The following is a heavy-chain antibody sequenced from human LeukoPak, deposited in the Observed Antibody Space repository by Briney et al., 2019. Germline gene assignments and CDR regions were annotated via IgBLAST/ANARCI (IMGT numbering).Heavy chain of an antibody. V-gene: IGHV1-69*05. CDR2: IIPILGTT. Sequence: ASVKVSCKASGGTFSSHAISWVRQVPGQGREWMGGIIPILGTTNYAQKLQRRVTITTDESTSTAYMELSSLRSEDTAVYYCARSRIFGGVIGRAFDIWGQGTMVSVSS. J-gene: IGHJ3*02. CDR1: GGTFSSHA. D-gene: IGHD3-16*02. CDR3: ARSRIFGGVIGRAFDI.